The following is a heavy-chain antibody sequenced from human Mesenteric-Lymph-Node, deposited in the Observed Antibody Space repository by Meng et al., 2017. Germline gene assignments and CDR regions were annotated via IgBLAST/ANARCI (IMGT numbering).Heavy chain of an antibody. CDR2: IYHSGST. V-gene: IGHV4-38-2*02. J-gene: IGHJ5*02. D-gene: IGHD2-2*01. CDR3: ARDERRYCSSTSCPRGWFDP. CDR1: GYSISSGYY. Sequence: GSLRLSCTVSGYSISSGYYWGWIRQPPGKGLEWIGSIYHSGSTYYNPSLKSRVTISVDTSKNQFSLKLSSVTAADTAVYYCARDERRYCSSTSCPRGWFDPWGQGTLVTVSS.